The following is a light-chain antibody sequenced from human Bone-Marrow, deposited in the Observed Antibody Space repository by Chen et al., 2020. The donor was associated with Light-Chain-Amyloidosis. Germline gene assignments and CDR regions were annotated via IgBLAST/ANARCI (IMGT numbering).Light chain of an antibody. Sequence: EIVLTQSPGTLSLSPGERATLSCSASQSVSSAYLAWYQHKPGQAPRLLIYGTSGRAAGIPDRFSGSGSGTDFTLTISRLEPEDFAVYYCQQYGTFGTFGRGTKVEIK. CDR2: GTS. CDR3: QQYGTFGT. J-gene: IGKJ1*01. CDR1: QSVSSAY. V-gene: IGKV3-20*01.